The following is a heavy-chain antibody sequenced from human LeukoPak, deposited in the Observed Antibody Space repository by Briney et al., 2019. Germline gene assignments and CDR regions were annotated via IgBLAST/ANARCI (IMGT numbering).Heavy chain of an antibody. Sequence: SQTLSLTCTVSGGSISSGDYYWSWLRQPPGKGLEWIGYIYYSGSTYYNPSLKSRVTISVDTSKNQFSLKLSSVTAADTAVYYCARGGGYGDHDYWGQGTLVTVSS. CDR1: GGSISSGDYY. J-gene: IGHJ4*02. V-gene: IGHV4-30-4*08. CDR2: IYYSGST. CDR3: ARGGGYGDHDY. D-gene: IGHD4-17*01.